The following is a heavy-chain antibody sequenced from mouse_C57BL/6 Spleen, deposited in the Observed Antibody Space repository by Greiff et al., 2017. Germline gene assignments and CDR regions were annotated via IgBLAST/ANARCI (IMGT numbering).Heavy chain of an antibody. V-gene: IGHV3-6*01. CDR2: ISYDGSN. J-gene: IGHJ2*01. Sequence: EVKLMESGPGLVKPSQSLSLTCSVTGYSITSGYYWNWIRQFPGNKLEWMGYISYDGSNNYNPSPKNRISITRDTAKNQFFLKLNSVTTEDTATYYCARGGYHEDFDYWGQGTTLTVSS. CDR3: ARGGYHEDFDY. CDR1: GYSITSGYY. D-gene: IGHD2-2*01.